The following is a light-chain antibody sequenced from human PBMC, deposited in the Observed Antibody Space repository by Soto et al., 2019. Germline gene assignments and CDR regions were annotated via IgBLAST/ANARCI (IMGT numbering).Light chain of an antibody. Sequence: IVVTQSPTTLSLSPGRRSTLPCRASQSVDTFFAWYQQKPRQSPRLLVYDASTRATAIPARFSGSGYGTEFNLTISSLQSEDFAVYYCQQYNNWPRTFGQGTKVDIK. V-gene: IGKV3-15*01. CDR2: DAS. CDR3: QQYNNWPRT. CDR1: QSVDTF. J-gene: IGKJ1*01.